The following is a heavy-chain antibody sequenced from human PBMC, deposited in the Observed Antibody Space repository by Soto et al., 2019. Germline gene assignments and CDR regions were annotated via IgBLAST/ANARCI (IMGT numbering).Heavy chain of an antibody. Sequence: GSGPTPVNPTQTLTLTCTFSGFSLSTSGVGVGWIRQPPGKALEWLALIYWDDDKRYSPSLKSRLTITKDTSKNQVVLTMTNMDPVNTATYYCARFAFPAYYYDSSGHYFDFWGQGTLVTVS. CDR2: IYWDDDK. CDR3: ARFAFPAYYYDSSGHYFDF. D-gene: IGHD3-22*01. V-gene: IGHV2-5*02. J-gene: IGHJ4*02. CDR1: GFSLSTSGVG.